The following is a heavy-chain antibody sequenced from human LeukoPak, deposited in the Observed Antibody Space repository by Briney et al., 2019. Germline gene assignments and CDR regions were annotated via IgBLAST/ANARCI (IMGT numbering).Heavy chain of an antibody. D-gene: IGHD3-16*01. V-gene: IGHV6-1*01. CDR3: ARAPRGIFDY. J-gene: IGHJ4*02. Sequence: SQTLSLTCALSGDTLSSNSAAWHWIRQSPSRGLEWLGRTYYRSKWYNDYAVSVKSRITINPDTSKNQFPLQLNSVTPEDTAVYYCARAPRGIFDYWGQGTLVTVSS. CDR1: GDTLSSNSAA. CDR2: TYYRSKWYN.